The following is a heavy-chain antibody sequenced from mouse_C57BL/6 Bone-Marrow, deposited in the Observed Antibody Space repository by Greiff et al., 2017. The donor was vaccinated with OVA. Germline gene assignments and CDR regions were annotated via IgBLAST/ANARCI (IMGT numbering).Heavy chain of an antibody. CDR1: GFTFSSYG. CDR2: ISSGGSYT. CDR3: ARQGERKYYFDY. V-gene: IGHV5-6*02. J-gene: IGHJ2*01. Sequence: DVKLQESGGDLVKPGGSLKLSCAASGFTFSSYGMSWVRQTPDKRLAWVATISSGGSYTYYPDSVKGRFTISRDNAKNTLYLQMSSLKSEDTAMYYCARQGERKYYFDYWGQGTTLTVSS.